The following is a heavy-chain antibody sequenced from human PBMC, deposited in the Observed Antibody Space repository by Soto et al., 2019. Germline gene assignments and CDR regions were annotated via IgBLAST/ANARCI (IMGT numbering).Heavy chain of an antibody. Sequence: SQTLSLTCAISGDSVSSTIAAWSSVRQSPSRGLEWLGRTYYRSKWYSDYAVSVKSRITINPDTSKNQFSLQLNSVTPEDTAVYYCARDPNIAMVRGVINWFDPWGQGTLVTVSS. CDR2: TYYRSKWYS. CDR3: ARDPNIAMVRGVINWFDP. V-gene: IGHV6-1*01. D-gene: IGHD3-10*01. CDR1: GDSVSSTIAA. J-gene: IGHJ5*02.